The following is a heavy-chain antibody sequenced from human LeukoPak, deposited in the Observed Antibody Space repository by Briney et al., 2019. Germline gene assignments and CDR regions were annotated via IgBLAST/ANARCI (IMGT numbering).Heavy chain of an antibody. CDR2: INPNSGGT. Sequence: ASVKVSCKASGYTFTGYYMHWVRQAPGQGLEWMGWINPNSGGTNYAQKFQGRVTMTRDTSISTAYMELSRLRSDDTAVYHCARGVQLRYFDWLLPYFDYWGQGTLVTVSS. CDR3: ARGVQLRYFDWLLPYFDY. CDR1: GYTFTGYY. D-gene: IGHD3-9*01. J-gene: IGHJ4*02. V-gene: IGHV1-2*02.